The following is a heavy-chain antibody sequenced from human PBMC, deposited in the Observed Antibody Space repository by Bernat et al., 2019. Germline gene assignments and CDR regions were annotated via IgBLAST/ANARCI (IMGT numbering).Heavy chain of an antibody. CDR2: ISSNGGST. V-gene: IGHV3-64D*06. CDR3: VRGQLRVKSAFDI. CDR1: GFTFSSYA. Sequence: EVQLVESGGGLVQPGGSLRLSCSASGFTFSSYAMHWVHQAPGGGLEYVSAISSNGGSTYYADSVNGRFTISRDNSKNTLYLQMSSLRAEETAVYYCVRGQLRVKSAFDIWGQGTMVTVSS. D-gene: IGHD6-6*01. J-gene: IGHJ3*02.